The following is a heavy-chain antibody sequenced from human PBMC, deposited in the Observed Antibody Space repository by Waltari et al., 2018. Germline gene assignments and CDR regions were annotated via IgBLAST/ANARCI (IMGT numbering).Heavy chain of an antibody. Sequence: QVQLQESGPGLVKPSGTLSLTCAVSGGSISSSNWWSWVRQPPGKGLEWIGEIYHSGTTNYNPSLKIRVTISVDKSKNQFSLKLSSVTAADTAVYYCASRLPAPYFDYWGQGTLVTVSS. CDR1: GGSISSSNW. J-gene: IGHJ4*02. V-gene: IGHV4-4*02. CDR3: ASRLPAPYFDY. CDR2: IYHSGTT. D-gene: IGHD5-12*01.